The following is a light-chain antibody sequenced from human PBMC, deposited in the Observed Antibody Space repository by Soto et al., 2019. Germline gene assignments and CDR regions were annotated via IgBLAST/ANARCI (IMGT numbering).Light chain of an antibody. J-gene: IGLJ2*01. V-gene: IGLV4-69*01. Sequence: QAVVTQSPSASASLGASVKLTCTLSSGHSSYAIAWHQQQPEKGPRYLMKLNSDGSHRKGDGIPDRFSGSSSGAERYLTISSLQSEDEADYYCQTWGTGIGVFGGGTKVTVL. CDR1: SGHSSYA. CDR2: LNSDGSH. CDR3: QTWGTGIGV.